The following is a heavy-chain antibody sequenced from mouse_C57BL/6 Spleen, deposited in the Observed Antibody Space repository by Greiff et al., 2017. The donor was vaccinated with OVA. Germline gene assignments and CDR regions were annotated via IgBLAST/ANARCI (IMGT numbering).Heavy chain of an antibody. J-gene: IGHJ3*01. CDR1: GFTFSSYA. CDR2: ISSGGDYI. V-gene: IGHV5-9-1*02. D-gene: IGHD1-1*01. CDR3: TRASDYYGSSYDWFAY. Sequence: EVMLVESGEGLVKPGGSLKLSCAASGFTFSSYAMSWVRQTPEKRLEWVAYISSGGDYIYYADTVKGRFTISRDNARNTLYLQMSSLKSEDTAMYYCTRASDYYGSSYDWFAYWGQGTLVTVSA.